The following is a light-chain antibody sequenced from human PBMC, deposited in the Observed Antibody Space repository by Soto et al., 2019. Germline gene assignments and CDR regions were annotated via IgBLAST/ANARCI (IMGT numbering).Light chain of an antibody. Sequence: DIQMTQSPSSLSASVGDRVTITCRASQGSRKDLGWYQQKPGKAPKGLIFAAYSLQSGVPSRFSGSGSGTDFTLTISSLQPEDSATYYCLQHNSYPWTFGQGTKVDIK. CDR3: LQHNSYPWT. V-gene: IGKV1-17*01. CDR2: AAY. J-gene: IGKJ1*01. CDR1: QGSRKD.